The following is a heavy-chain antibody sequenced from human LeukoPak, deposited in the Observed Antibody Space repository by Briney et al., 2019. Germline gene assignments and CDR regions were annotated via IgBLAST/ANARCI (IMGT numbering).Heavy chain of an antibody. J-gene: IGHJ4*02. CDR3: ARDRPPIAAAGTGFDY. V-gene: IGHV3-69-1*01. Sequence: KAGGSLRLSCAASGFTFNNDWMNWVRQAPGKGLEWVSSISSSSYIYYADSVKGRFTISRDNAKNSLYLQMNSLRAEDTAVYYCARDRPPIAAAGTGFDYWGQGTLVTVSS. CDR2: ISSSSYI. CDR1: GFTFNNDW. D-gene: IGHD6-13*01.